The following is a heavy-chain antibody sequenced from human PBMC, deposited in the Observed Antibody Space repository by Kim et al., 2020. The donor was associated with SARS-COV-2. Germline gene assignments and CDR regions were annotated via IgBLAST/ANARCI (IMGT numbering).Heavy chain of an antibody. CDR3: ARALRDIVGATTKYYFDY. CDR1: GGSISSGSYY. V-gene: IGHV4-61*02. Sequence: SETLSLTCTVSGGSISSGSYYWSWIRQPAGKGLEWIGRIYTSGSTNYNPSLKSRVTISVDTSKNQFSLKLSSVTAADTAVYYCARALRDIVGATTKYYFDYWGQGALVTVSS. D-gene: IGHD1-26*01. CDR2: IYTSGST. J-gene: IGHJ4*02.